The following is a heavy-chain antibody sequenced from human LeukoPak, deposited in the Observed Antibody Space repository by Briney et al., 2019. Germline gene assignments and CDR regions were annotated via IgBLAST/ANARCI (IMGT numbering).Heavy chain of an antibody. CDR2: IYYSGST. D-gene: IGHD6-6*01. CDR3: ARRGSSSSRNSFDY. V-gene: IGHV4-39*01. Sequence: SETLSLTCAVSGGSISSSSYYWGWIRQPPGKGLEWIGSIYYSGSTYYNPSLKSRVTISVDTSKNQFSLKLSSVTAADTAVYYCARRGSSSSRNSFDYWGQGTLVTVSS. CDR1: GGSISSSSYY. J-gene: IGHJ4*02.